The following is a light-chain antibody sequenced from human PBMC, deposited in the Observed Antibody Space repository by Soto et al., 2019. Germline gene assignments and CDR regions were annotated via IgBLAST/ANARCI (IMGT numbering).Light chain of an antibody. Sequence: DIQMTQSPSSLSASVGDRVTITCRASQSISSYLHWYQQKPGKAPKLLIYAASSLQSGVPSRFSGSRAGTDFTLTISSLQPEDFATYYCQQSYSTPLTFGGGTKVEIK. J-gene: IGKJ4*01. CDR1: QSISSY. CDR2: AAS. V-gene: IGKV1-39*01. CDR3: QQSYSTPLT.